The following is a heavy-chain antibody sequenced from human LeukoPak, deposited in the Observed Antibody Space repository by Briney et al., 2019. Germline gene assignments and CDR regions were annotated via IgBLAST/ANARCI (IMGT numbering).Heavy chain of an antibody. V-gene: IGHV5-51*01. D-gene: IGHD3-22*01. CDR2: IYPGDSDT. CDR3: ARRYYYDSSGLYYFDY. J-gene: IGHJ4*02. CDR1: GYSFTSYW. Sequence: GESLKISCKGSGYSFTSYWIGWVRQMPGKGLEWMGIIYPGDSDTRYSPSFQGQVTISADKSISTAYLQWSSLTASDTAMYYCARRYYYDSSGLYYFDYWGQGTLVTVSS.